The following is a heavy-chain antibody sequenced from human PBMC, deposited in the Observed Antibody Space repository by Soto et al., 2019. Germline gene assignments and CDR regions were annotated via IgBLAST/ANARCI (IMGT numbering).Heavy chain of an antibody. Sequence: QVQLVQSGAEVKKPGSSVKVSCKASGGTFSSYAISWVRQAPGQGLEWMGGIIPIFGTANYAQKFQGRVTITADESTSTAYMELSSLRSEDTAVYYCARDQGRYGITIFGVVGMDVWGQGTTVTVSS. CDR2: IIPIFGTA. CDR1: GGTFSSYA. D-gene: IGHD3-3*01. J-gene: IGHJ6*02. V-gene: IGHV1-69*12. CDR3: ARDQGRYGITIFGVVGMDV.